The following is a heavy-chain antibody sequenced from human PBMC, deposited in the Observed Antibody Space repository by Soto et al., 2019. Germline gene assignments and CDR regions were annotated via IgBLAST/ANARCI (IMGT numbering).Heavy chain of an antibody. V-gene: IGHV3-21*01. CDR2: ISSSSSYI. Sequence: GGSLRLSCAASGFTFSSYSMNWVRQAPGKGLEWVSSISSSSSYIYYADSVKGRFTISRDNAKNSLYLQMNSLRAEDTAVYYCARDHHRGDGDYGDSFDYWGQGTLVTVSS. D-gene: IGHD4-17*01. J-gene: IGHJ4*02. CDR3: ARDHHRGDGDYGDSFDY. CDR1: GFTFSSYS.